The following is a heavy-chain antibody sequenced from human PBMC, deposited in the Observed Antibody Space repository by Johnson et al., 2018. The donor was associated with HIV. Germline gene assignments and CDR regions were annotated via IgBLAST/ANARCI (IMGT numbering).Heavy chain of an antibody. CDR2: ISYDGSNK. V-gene: IGHV3-30*04. Sequence: QVQLVESGGGVVQPGRSLRLSCAASGFTFSSYAMHWVRQAPGKGLEWVAVISYDGSNKYYADSVKGRFTISRDNSKNTLYLQMNSLRAEDTAVYYCARDSERGARRKGGAFDIWGQGTMVTVSS. J-gene: IGHJ3*02. CDR1: GFTFSSYA. D-gene: IGHD6-6*01. CDR3: ARDSERGARRKGGAFDI.